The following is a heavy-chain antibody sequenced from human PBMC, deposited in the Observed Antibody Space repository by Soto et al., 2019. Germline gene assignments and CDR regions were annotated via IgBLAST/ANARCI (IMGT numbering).Heavy chain of an antibody. CDR3: ARQGYCSNTGCYTVDY. V-gene: IGHV5-51*01. J-gene: IGHJ4*02. D-gene: IGHD2-2*02. Sequence: GESLKISCTGSGYSFTNYWIGWVRQMPGKGLEWMGIIYPGDSNTRYSPSFQGQVTISADKSISTAYLQWSSLKASDTAMYFCARQGYCSNTGCYTVDYGGQGTLVTVSS. CDR2: IYPGDSNT. CDR1: GYSFTNYW.